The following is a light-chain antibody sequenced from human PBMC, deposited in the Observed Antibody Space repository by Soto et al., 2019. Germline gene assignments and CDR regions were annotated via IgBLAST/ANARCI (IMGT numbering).Light chain of an antibody. V-gene: IGKV1-5*03. CDR2: KAS. J-gene: IGKJ1*01. Sequence: DIQMTQSPSTLSASVGDRVTITCRASQSISSWLAWYQQKPERPPKLLIYKASSLQSGVPSRFSGSGSGTEFTLTISSLQAEDFATYYCLQHYRYPRTFGQGTKVDIK. CDR3: LQHYRYPRT. CDR1: QSISSW.